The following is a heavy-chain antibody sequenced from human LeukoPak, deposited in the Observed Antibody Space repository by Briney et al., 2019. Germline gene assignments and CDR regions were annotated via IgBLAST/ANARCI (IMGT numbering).Heavy chain of an antibody. CDR1: GFTFSTYA. J-gene: IGHJ4*02. CDR3: AKGGGSTFDN. V-gene: IGHV3-23*01. D-gene: IGHD3-10*01. Sequence: GGSLRLSCAASGFTFSTYAMSWVRQAPGKGLEWVSSISDTGGATYYAESVKGRFTISRDNTRNTFYLQLTSPRDEDTALYYCAKGGGSTFDNWGQGILVTVSS. CDR2: ISDTGGAT.